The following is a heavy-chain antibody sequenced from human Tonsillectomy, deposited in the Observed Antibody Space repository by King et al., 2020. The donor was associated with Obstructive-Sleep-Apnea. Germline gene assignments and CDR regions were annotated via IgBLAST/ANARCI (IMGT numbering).Heavy chain of an antibody. J-gene: IGHJ4*02. V-gene: IGHV4-30-4*07. CDR3: ARVLGNYAPEYYYDY. D-gene: IGHD3-16*01. Sequence: VQLQESGPGLVKPSQTLSLTCAVSGGSLSSGAYSGSWIRQPPGKGLEWIGYIYYGGSTYYNPSLKSRVTISVDTSKNQFSLKLSSVTAADTAVYYCARVLGNYAPEYYYDYWGQGTLVTVSS. CDR2: IYYGGST. CDR1: GGSLSSGAYS.